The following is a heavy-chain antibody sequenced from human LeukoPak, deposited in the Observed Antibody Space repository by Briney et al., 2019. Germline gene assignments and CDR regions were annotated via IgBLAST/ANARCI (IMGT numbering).Heavy chain of an antibody. J-gene: IGHJ6*02. CDR2: INPSGGST. D-gene: IGHD4-17*01. CDR1: GYTFTSYY. V-gene: IGHV1-46*01. CDR3: ARAAVTTTWASVAYYYGMDV. Sequence: GASVKVSCKASGYTFTSYYMHWVRQAPGQGIEWMGIINPSGGSTSYAQKFQGRVTMTRDTSTSTVYMELSSLRSEDTAVYYCARAAVTTTWASVAYYYGMDVWGQGTTVTVSS.